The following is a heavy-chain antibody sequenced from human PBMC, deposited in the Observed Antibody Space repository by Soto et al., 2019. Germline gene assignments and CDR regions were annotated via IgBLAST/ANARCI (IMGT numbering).Heavy chain of an antibody. D-gene: IGHD3-22*01. CDR1: GYTFTIYG. CDR2: ISGYNGNT. Sequence: QVQLVQSGAEVKKPGASVKVSCKASGYTFTIYGISWVRQAPGQGLEWMGWISGYNGNTDYAQNLQDRVTLTTDASRSSVYMELRSLRSDDTAGYYCARVDYYDSSGYYGYWGQGTLITVSS. J-gene: IGHJ4*02. V-gene: IGHV1-18*04. CDR3: ARVDYYDSSGYYGY.